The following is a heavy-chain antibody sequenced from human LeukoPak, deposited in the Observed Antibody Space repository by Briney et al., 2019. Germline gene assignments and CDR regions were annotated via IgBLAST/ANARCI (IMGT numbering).Heavy chain of an antibody. CDR3: ARRSSSGWYDN. CDR2: INSDGSST. V-gene: IGHV3-74*01. Sequence: PGGSLRLSCAASGFTFSSYWMHWVRQAPAKGLVWVSRINSDGSSTSYADSVKGRFTISRDNAKNTLYLQMNSLRAEDTAVYYCARRSSSGWYDNWGQGTLVTVSS. J-gene: IGHJ4*02. CDR1: GFTFSSYW. D-gene: IGHD6-19*01.